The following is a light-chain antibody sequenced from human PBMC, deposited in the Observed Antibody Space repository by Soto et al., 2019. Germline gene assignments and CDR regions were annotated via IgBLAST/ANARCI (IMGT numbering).Light chain of an antibody. CDR1: QSVSSN. J-gene: IGKJ1*01. CDR3: QQRSNWT. V-gene: IGKV3-11*01. CDR2: GSS. Sequence: LSVSPGERATLGCRASQSVSSNLAWYQQKPGQAPRLLIYGSSTRATGIPARFSGSGSGTDFTLTISSLEPEDFAVYYCQQRSNWTFGQGTKVDIK.